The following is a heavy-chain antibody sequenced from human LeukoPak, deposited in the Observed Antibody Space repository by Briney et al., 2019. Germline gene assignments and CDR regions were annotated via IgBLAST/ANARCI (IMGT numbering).Heavy chain of an antibody. Sequence: GASVKVSCKASGYTFTGYYMHWVRQAPGQGLEWMGWINPNSGGTNYAQKFQGRVTMTRDTSINTAYMELSRLRSDDTAVYYCARGDHDGIAVVVAATLAGGDYWGQGTLVTVSS. D-gene: IGHD2-15*01. J-gene: IGHJ4*02. CDR2: INPNSGGT. V-gene: IGHV1-2*02. CDR3: ARGDHDGIAVVVAATLAGGDY. CDR1: GYTFTGYY.